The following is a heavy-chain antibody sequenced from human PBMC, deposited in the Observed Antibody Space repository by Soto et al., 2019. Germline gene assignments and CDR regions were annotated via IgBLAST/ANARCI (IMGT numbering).Heavy chain of an antibody. D-gene: IGHD2-2*02. J-gene: IGHJ6*02. V-gene: IGHV1-69*06. CDR2: IIPIFGTA. Sequence: GSSVKASCTASGGTFSSYAISWVRQAPGQGLERMGWIIPIFGTANCAQKFQGRVTITADNSTSTAYMELSSLRSEATAASYCARGRVVPAAIRPYYYGMDVWGQGATVTVS. CDR3: ARGRVVPAAIRPYYYGMDV. CDR1: GGTFSSYA.